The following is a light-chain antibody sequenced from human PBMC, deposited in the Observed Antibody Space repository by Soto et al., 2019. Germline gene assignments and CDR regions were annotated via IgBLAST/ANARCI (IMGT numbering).Light chain of an antibody. CDR3: CSYAGSRTHVL. J-gene: IGLJ2*01. CDR1: SSDVGSYNL. Sequence: QSALTQPASVSGSPGQSITISCIGTSSDVGSYNLVSWYQQHPGKAPKVLIYEVSERPSGVSNRFSGSKSGNTASLTISGLQAEDEAEYYCCSYAGSRTHVLFGGGTTLTVL. CDR2: EVS. V-gene: IGLV2-23*02.